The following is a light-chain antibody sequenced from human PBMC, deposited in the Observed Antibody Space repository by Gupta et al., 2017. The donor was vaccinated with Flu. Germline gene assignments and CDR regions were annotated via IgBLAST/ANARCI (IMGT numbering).Light chain of an antibody. CDR2: EGS. Sequence: QSALTQPASVSGSPGQSITISCTGTSSDVGSYNPVSWYQQHPGKAPKLMIYEGSKRPSGVSNRFPGSKSGNTASLTISGLQAEDEADYYCCSYAGSSTFNWVFGGGTKLTVL. V-gene: IGLV2-23*03. CDR3: CSYAGSSTFNWV. CDR1: SSDVGSYNP. J-gene: IGLJ3*02.